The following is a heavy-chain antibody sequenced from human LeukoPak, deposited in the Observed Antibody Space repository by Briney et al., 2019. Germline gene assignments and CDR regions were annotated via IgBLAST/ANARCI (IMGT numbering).Heavy chain of an antibody. CDR2: IYYSGST. V-gene: IGHV4-39*07. J-gene: IGHJ5*02. D-gene: IGHD6-13*01. CDR3: ARAAYSSSLSTSWFDP. Sequence: SETLSLTCTVSGGSISSSSYYWGWIRQPPGKGLEWIGSIYYSGSTYYNPSLKSRVTISVDTSKNQFSLKLSSVTAADTAVYYCARAAYSSSLSTSWFDPWGQGTLVTVSS. CDR1: GGSISSSSYY.